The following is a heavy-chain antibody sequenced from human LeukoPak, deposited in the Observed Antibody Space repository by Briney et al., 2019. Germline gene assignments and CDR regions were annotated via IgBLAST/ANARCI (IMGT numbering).Heavy chain of an antibody. CDR1: GLTFSNYW. J-gene: IGHJ2*01. V-gene: IGHV3-7*01. CDR2: IRPDGSEK. D-gene: IGHD3-22*01. CDR3: AREVPYGYYYDSSWYFDL. Sequence: GGSLRLSCAASGLTFSNYWMNWVRQAPGKGLEWVANIRPDGSEKHYVDSVKGRFTISRDNAKNSLHLQMNSLRAEDTAVYYCAREVPYGYYYDSSWYFDLWGRGTLVTVSS.